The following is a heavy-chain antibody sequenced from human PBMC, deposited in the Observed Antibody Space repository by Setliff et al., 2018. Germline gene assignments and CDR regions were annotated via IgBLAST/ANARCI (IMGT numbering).Heavy chain of an antibody. V-gene: IGHV3-74*01. CDR3: ARTYCSDTSCYDYYYYMDV. J-gene: IGHJ6*03. Sequence: PGGSLRLSCAASGFTFRTYAVTWVRQAPGKGLEWVARIDKDGSSTVYADSVKGRFTIYRDNVKKMLYLQMDSLRTEDAAVYYCARTYCSDTSCYDYYYYMDVWGKGTTVTVS. D-gene: IGHD2-2*01. CDR2: IDKDGSST. CDR1: GFTFRTYA.